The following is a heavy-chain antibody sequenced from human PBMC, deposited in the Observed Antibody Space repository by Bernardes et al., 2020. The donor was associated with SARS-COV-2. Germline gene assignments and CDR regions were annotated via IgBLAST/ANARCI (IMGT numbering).Heavy chain of an antibody. D-gene: IGHD3-10*01. CDR1: GFRFNIYG. CDR2: ISSDDSNK. V-gene: IGHV3-30*18. J-gene: IGHJ6*02. CDR3: AKDTGEVVPSAMSVWFDYHFGLDV. Sequence: GGSLRLSCAASGFRFNIYGIHWVRQAPGRGLEWVALISSDDSNKYYADSVKGRFIISRDNSKNIVYLQMNNLKGVDTAVYYCAKDTGEVVPSAMSVWFDYHFGLDVWGQGTTVSVSS.